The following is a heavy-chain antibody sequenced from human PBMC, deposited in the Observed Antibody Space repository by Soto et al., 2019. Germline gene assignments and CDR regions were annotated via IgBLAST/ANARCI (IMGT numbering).Heavy chain of an antibody. CDR2: ISAYNGNT. CDR1: GYAFTSYG. Sequence: SCKASGYAFTSYGISWVRQAPGQGLEWMGWISAYNGNTNYAQKLQGRVTMTTDTSTSTAYMELRSLRSDDTAVYYCARGVSVWFGELLYSTDLHYYYYYYYMDVWGKGTTVTVSS. CDR3: ARGVSVWFGELLYSTDLHYYYYYYYMDV. J-gene: IGHJ6*03. D-gene: IGHD3-10*01. V-gene: IGHV1-18*01.